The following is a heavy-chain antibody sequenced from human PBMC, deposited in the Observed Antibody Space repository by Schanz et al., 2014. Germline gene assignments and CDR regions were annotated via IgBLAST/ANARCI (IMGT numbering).Heavy chain of an antibody. Sequence: EVQVVESGGGLVQPGGSLRLSCTASGFNSDDYAMSWVRQAPGKGLEWVSSISSGGNPYYANSVKGRFGISRDNSENTLYLQMSSLRVEDTAVYYCARPPHDSSGYYPFDYWGQGTLXTVSS. CDR1: GFNSDDYA. CDR3: ARPPHDSSGYYPFDY. D-gene: IGHD3-22*01. CDR2: ISSGGNP. J-gene: IGHJ4*02. V-gene: IGHV3-23*04.